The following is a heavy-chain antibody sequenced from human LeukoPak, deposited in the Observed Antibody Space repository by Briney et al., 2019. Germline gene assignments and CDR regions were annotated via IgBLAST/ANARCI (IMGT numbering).Heavy chain of an antibody. CDR1: GFTFSTYE. Sequence: GESLRLSCAASGFTFSTYEMNWVRQAPGKGLEWVSYIPSSGSTIYYVDSVKGRFTISRDNAKNSLYLQMNSLRVEDTAVYYCAREATGATGYFDYWGQGTLVTVSS. V-gene: IGHV3-48*03. D-gene: IGHD1-26*01. CDR2: IPSSGSTI. CDR3: AREATGATGYFDY. J-gene: IGHJ4*02.